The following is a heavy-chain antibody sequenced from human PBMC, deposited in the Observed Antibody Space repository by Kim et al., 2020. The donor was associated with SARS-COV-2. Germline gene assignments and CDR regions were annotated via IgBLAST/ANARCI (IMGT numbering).Heavy chain of an antibody. CDR3: ARGLYCTNGVCYPNWFDP. D-gene: IGHD2-8*01. V-gene: IGHV4-59*09. J-gene: IGHJ5*02. Sequence: LKSRVTIAVDTSKNQFSLKLSSVTAADTAVYYCARGLYCTNGVCYPNWFDPWGQGTLVTVSS.